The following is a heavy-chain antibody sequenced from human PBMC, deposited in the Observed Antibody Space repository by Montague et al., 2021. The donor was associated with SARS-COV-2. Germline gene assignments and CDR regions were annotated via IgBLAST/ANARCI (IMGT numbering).Heavy chain of an antibody. CDR3: ARGGATYYYDTSGYVNAFDT. CDR1: GDSISTYY. V-gene: IGHV4-59*01. CDR2: IYYNGYT. J-gene: IGHJ3*02. Sequence: SETLSLTCTASGDSISTYYWCWIRRPPGKGLEWIGYIYYNGYTNXNPSRRGRVTISVDTSKNQFSLRLSSVTAADTAVYFCARGGATYYYDTSGYVNAFDTWGRGTMVTVSS. D-gene: IGHD3-22*01.